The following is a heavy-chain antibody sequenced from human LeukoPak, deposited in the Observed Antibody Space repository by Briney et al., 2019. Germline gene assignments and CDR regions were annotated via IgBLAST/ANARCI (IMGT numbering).Heavy chain of an antibody. J-gene: IGHJ2*01. CDR2: ISSSSSYI. Sequence: GGSLRLSCAASGFTFSSYSMNWVRQAPGKGLEWVSSISSSSSYIYYADSVKGRFTISRDNAKNSLYLQMNSLRAEDTAVYYCARDPDTVTTSYWYFDLWGRATLVTVSS. CDR3: ARDPDTVTTSYWYFDL. CDR1: GFTFSSYS. V-gene: IGHV3-21*01. D-gene: IGHD4-17*01.